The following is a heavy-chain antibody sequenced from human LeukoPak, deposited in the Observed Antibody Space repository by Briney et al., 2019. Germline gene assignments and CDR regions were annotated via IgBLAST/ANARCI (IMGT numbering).Heavy chain of an antibody. V-gene: IGHV4-59*01. CDR3: ASHKGF. Sequence: SETLSLTCTVSGGSISDYHWTWIRQPPGKALEYIGYIYNRGTTYYNPSLKSRVTISADTSKKQFSLKLASLTAADTAVYYCASHKGFWGQGTLVTVSS. CDR1: GGSISDYH. CDR2: IYNRGTT. J-gene: IGHJ4*02.